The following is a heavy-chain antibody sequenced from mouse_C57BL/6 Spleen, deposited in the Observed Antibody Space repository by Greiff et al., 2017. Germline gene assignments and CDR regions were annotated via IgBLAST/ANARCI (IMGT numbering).Heavy chain of an antibody. J-gene: IGHJ2*01. V-gene: IGHV1-55*01. CDR2: IYPGSGST. CDR3: ARDDGRGYYVDY. D-gene: IGHD2-12*01. Sequence: QVQLQQSGAELVKPGASVKMSCKASGFTFTSYWITWVKQRPGQGLEWIGAIYPGSGSTNSNEKFKSKATLTVDTSSSTAYMQLSSLTSEDSAVYYGARDDGRGYYVDYWGQGTTLTVSS. CDR1: GFTFTSYW.